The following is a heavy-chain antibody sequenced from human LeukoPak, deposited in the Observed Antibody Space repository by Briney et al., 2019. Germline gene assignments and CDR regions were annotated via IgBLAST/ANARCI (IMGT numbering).Heavy chain of an antibody. D-gene: IGHD6-13*01. Sequence: SQTLSLTCAISGDSVSSNTAVWSWIRQSPSRGLEWLGRTYYRSKWYNDYAVSVKSRITINPDTSKNQFSLQLNSVTPEDTAVYYCTNGGATAGFNFWGQGSLVTVSS. V-gene: IGHV6-1*01. CDR3: TNGGATAGFNF. J-gene: IGHJ4*02. CDR1: GDSVSSNTAV. CDR2: TYYRSKWYN.